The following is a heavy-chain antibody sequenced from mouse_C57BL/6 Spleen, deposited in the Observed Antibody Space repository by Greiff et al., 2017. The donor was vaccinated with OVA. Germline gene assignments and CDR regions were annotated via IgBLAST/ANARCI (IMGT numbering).Heavy chain of an antibody. CDR3: AGTVVELDYAMDY. V-gene: IGHV1-39*01. Sequence: EVQLQESGPELVKPGASVKISCKASGYSFTDYNMNWVKQSHGKSLEWIGVINPNYGTTSYNQKFKGKATLTVDQSSSTAYMQLNGLTSEDSAVYYCAGTVVELDYAMDYWGQGTSVTVSS. D-gene: IGHD1-1*01. CDR2: INPNYGTT. J-gene: IGHJ4*01. CDR1: GYSFTDYN.